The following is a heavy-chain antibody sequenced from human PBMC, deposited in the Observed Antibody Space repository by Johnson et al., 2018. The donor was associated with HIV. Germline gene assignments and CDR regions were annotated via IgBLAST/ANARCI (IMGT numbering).Heavy chain of an antibody. D-gene: IGHD1-1*01. CDR3: AKEDPWRRAFDI. CDR2: VYSGGST. CDR1: GFTVSSNY. J-gene: IGHJ3*02. Sequence: VQLVESGGGLVQPGGSLRLSCAASGFTVSSNYMSWVHQAPGKGLEWVSVVYSGGSTYYADSVKGRFTISRDNSKNTLYLQMNSLRAEDTAVYYCAKEDPWRRAFDIWGQGTVVTVSS. V-gene: IGHV3-66*02.